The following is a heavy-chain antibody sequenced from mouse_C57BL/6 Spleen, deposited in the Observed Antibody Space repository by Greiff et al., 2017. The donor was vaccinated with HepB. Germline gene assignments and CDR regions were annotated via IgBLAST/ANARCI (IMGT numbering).Heavy chain of an antibody. CDR3: AREGGDWYFDV. CDR2: ISSGGSYT. J-gene: IGHJ1*03. CDR1: GFTFSSYG. V-gene: IGHV5-6*01. Sequence: EVQRVESGGDLVKPGGSLKLSCAASGFTFSSYGMSWVRQTPDKRLEWVATISSGGSYTYYPDSVKGRFTISRDNAKNTLYLQMSSLKSEDTAMYYGAREGGDWYFDVWGTGTTVTVSS.